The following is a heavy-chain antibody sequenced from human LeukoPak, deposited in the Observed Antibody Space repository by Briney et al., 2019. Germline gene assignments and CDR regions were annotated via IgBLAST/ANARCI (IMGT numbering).Heavy chain of an antibody. CDR1: GGSISSSSYY. CDR3: ARVYGSGSYYNGYYYYYMDV. CDR2: IYYSGST. V-gene: IGHV4-39*01. J-gene: IGHJ6*03. Sequence: TPSETLSLTCTVSGGSISSSSYYWGWIRQPPGKGREWIGSIYYSGSTYYNPSLKSRVTISVDTSKNQFSLKLSSVTAADTAVYYCARVYGSGSYYNGYYYYYMDVWGKGITVTISS. D-gene: IGHD3-10*01.